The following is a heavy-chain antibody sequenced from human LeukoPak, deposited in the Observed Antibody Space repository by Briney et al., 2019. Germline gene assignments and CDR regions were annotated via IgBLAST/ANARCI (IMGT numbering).Heavy chain of an antibody. V-gene: IGHV4-39*07. Sequence: PSETPSLTCTVSGGSISSSSYYWGWIRQPPGKGLEWIGSIYYSGSTYYNPSLKSRVTISVDTSKNQFSLKLSSVTAADTAVYYCATQGYDSSGGAFDIWGQGTMVTVS. CDR3: ATQGYDSSGGAFDI. J-gene: IGHJ3*02. D-gene: IGHD3-22*01. CDR2: IYYSGST. CDR1: GGSISSSSYY.